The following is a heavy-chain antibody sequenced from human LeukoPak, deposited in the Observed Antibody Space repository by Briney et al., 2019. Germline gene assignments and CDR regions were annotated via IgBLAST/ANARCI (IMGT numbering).Heavy chain of an antibody. Sequence: GGSLRLSCAASGFIFRDYSMHWVRQVPGKGLEWISLISGDGVTTYYADSVKGRFTISRDNHEDSLYLQMNTLRTEDTAFYYCARGVNTISFTFDYWARGPLVTVSS. V-gene: IGHV3-43*02. CDR1: GFIFRDYS. CDR3: ARGVNTISFTFDY. J-gene: IGHJ4*02. D-gene: IGHD3-22*01. CDR2: ISGDGVTT.